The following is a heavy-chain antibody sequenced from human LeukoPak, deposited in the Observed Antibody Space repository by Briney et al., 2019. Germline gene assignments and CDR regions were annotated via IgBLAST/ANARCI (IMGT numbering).Heavy chain of an antibody. J-gene: IGHJ4*02. CDR3: ARGPTPDPDIAVAGFGALDY. Sequence: NPSDTLSLTCAVSGGSISSSNWWSWVRQPPGKGLEWIGEIYHSGSTNYNPSLKSRVTISVDKSKNQFSLKLSSVTAADTAVYYCARGPTPDPDIAVAGFGALDYWGQGTLVTVSS. CDR2: IYHSGST. CDR1: GGSISSSNW. V-gene: IGHV4-4*02. D-gene: IGHD6-19*01.